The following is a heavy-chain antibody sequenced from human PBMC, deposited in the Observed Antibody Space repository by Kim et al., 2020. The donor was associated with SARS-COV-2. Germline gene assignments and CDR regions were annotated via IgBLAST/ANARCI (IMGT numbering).Heavy chain of an antibody. CDR3: ARHQELVPGVDY. Sequence: SETLSLTCTVSGGSISSSSYYWGWIRQPPGKGLEWIGSIYYSGSTYYNPSLKSRVTISVDTSKNQFSLKLSSVTAADTAVYYCARHQELVPGVDYWGQGTLVTVSS. J-gene: IGHJ4*02. CDR1: GGSISSSSYY. V-gene: IGHV4-39*01. D-gene: IGHD6-13*01. CDR2: IYYSGST.